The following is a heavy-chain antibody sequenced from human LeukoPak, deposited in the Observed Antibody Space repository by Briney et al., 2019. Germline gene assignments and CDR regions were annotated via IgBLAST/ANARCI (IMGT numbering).Heavy chain of an antibody. CDR1: GYSISSGYY. D-gene: IGHD3-10*01. CDR2: IYHSGST. CDR3: ARALRGLKTPEYYYYYYMDV. Sequence: PSETLSLTCTVSGYSISSGYYWGWIRQPPGKGLEWIGSIYHSGSTYYNPSLKSRVAISVDTSKNQFSLKLSSVTAADTAVYYCARALRGLKTPEYYYYYYMDVWDKGTTVTVSS. V-gene: IGHV4-38-2*02. J-gene: IGHJ6*03.